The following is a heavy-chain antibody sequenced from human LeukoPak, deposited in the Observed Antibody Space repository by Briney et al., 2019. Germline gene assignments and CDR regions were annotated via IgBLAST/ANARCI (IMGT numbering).Heavy chain of an antibody. CDR2: LYHSGST. D-gene: IGHD3-10*01. V-gene: IGHV4-38-2*02. CDR3: ARPPLPHFGETYFDY. CDR1: GYSISTNNY. J-gene: IGHJ4*02. Sequence: SETLSLTCTVSGYSISTNNYWGWIRQPPGKGLEWIGSLYHSGSTYYNPSLKSRVTISVDTSKNQFSLKLSSVTAADTAVYYCARPPLPHFGETYFDYWGQGTLVTVSP.